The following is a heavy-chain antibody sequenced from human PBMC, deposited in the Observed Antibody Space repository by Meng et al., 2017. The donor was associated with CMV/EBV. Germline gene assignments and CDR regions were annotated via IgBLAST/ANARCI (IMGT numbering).Heavy chain of an antibody. Sequence: YYWSWIRQPPGKGLEWIGEINHSGSTNYNPSLKSRVTISVDTSKNQFSLKLSSVTAADTAVYYCARGHVSGIAARRGYYYYYGMDVWGQGTMVTVSS. CDR3: ARGHVSGIAARRGYYYYYGMDV. J-gene: IGHJ6*02. V-gene: IGHV4-34*01. D-gene: IGHD6-6*01. CDR2: INHSGST. CDR1: YY.